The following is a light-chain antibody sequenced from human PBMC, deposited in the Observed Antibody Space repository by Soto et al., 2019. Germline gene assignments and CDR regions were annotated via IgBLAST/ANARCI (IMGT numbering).Light chain of an antibody. CDR1: SSDVGDYNY. J-gene: IGLJ1*01. Sequence: QSVRTPPPSASGSPGQSVTISCTVTSSDVGDYNYVAWYQQHPGKAPKLMIYEVSKRPSGVPDRFSGSKAGNTASLTVFGLQAEDEADYYCSSYAGSDVFVFGTGTKVTVL. CDR3: SSYAGSDVFV. V-gene: IGLV2-8*01. CDR2: EVS.